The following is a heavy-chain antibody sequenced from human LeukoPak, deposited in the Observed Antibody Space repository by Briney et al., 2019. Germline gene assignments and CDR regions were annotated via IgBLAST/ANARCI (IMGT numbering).Heavy chain of an antibody. CDR2: INHSGST. Sequence: PSETLSLTCAVYGGSFSGYYWSWIRQPPGKGLEWIGEINHSGSTNYNPSLKSRVTISVDTSKNQFSLKLSSVTAADTAVYYCARDSDYSNYLVWGQGTLVTVSS. CDR3: ARDSDYSNYLV. J-gene: IGHJ4*02. CDR1: GGSFSGYY. V-gene: IGHV4-34*01. D-gene: IGHD4-11*01.